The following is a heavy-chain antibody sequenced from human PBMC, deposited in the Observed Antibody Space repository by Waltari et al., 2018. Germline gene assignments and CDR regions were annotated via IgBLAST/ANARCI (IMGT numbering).Heavy chain of an antibody. CDR3: ARDEVQVGPTEVGVSFGH. V-gene: IGHV3-21*01. CDR2: ISSSSYT. Sequence: EVQMVESGGGLFTPGGYMRSSCAVSGFTLSRYSMDWVRQAPGKGLEWVSSISSSSYTSYTDSVKGRFTISRDNAKNSLYLHMNSLRAEDTAVYYCARDEVQVGPTEVGVSFGHWGQGTLVTVSS. D-gene: IGHD1-26*01. J-gene: IGHJ4*02. CDR1: GFTLSRYS.